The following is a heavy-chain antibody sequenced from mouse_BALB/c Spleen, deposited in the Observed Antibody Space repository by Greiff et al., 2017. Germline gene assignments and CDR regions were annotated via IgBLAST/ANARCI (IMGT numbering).Heavy chain of an antibody. CDR3: ARGRMITSYWYFDV. Sequence: DVKLVESGGGLVKPGGSLKLSCAASGFTFSSYAMSWVRQTPEKRLEWVASISSGGSTYYPDSVKGRFTISRDNARNILYLQMSSLRSEDTAMYYCARGRMITSYWYFDVWGAGTTVTVSS. CDR2: ISSGGST. CDR1: GFTFSSYA. D-gene: IGHD2-3*01. J-gene: IGHJ1*01. V-gene: IGHV5-6-5*01.